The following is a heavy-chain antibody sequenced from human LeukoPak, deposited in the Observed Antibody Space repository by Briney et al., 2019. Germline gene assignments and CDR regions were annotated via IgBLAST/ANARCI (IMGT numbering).Heavy chain of an antibody. CDR1: GGSISSGGYY. CDR2: IYYSGST. V-gene: IGHV4-31*03. CDR3: ARDGRDYRAPVY. J-gene: IGHJ4*02. D-gene: IGHD4-17*01. Sequence: SETLSLTCTVSGGSISSGGYYWSWIRQHPGKGLEWIGYIYYSGSTYYNPSLKSRVTISVDTSKNQFSQKLSSVTAADTAVYYCARDGRDYRAPVYWGQGTLVTVSS.